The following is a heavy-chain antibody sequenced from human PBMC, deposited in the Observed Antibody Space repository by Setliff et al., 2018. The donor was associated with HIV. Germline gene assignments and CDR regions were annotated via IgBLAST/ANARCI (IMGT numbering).Heavy chain of an antibody. Sequence: ASVKVSCKASGYTFTGYYMHWVRQAPGQGLEWMGWINPNNGGTNYAQKFQGRVTMTRDTSISTAYMGLSRLRSGDTAVYYCARELSHIVGAPRYMDVWGKGITVTVS. V-gene: IGHV1-2*02. CDR2: INPNNGGT. J-gene: IGHJ6*03. CDR3: ARELSHIVGAPRYMDV. D-gene: IGHD1-26*01. CDR1: GYTFTGYY.